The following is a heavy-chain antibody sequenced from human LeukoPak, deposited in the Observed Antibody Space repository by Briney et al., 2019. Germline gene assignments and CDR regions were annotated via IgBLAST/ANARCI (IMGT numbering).Heavy chain of an antibody. CDR1: GGSISSSSYY. CDR2: IYYSGST. V-gene: IGHV4-39*02. J-gene: IGHJ3*02. CDR3: ARYGTIFGGMRAFDI. D-gene: IGHD3-3*01. Sequence: SETLSLTCTVSGGSISSSSYYWGWIRQPPGKGLEWIGSIYYSGSTYYNPSLKSRVTISVDTSKNHFSLKLSSVTAADTAVYYCARYGTIFGGMRAFDIWGQGTMVTVSS.